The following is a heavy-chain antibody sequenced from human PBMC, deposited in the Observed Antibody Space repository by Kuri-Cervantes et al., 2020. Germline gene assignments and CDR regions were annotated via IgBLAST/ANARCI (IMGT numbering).Heavy chain of an antibody. CDR3: ASSSRNAFGI. V-gene: IGHV4-59*01. CDR2: IYYSGST. D-gene: IGHD6-13*01. J-gene: IGHJ3*02. Sequence: ESLKISCTVSGGSISSYYWSWIRQPPGKGLEWIGYIYYSGSTNYNPSLKSRVTISVDTSKNQFSLKLSSVTAADTAVYYCASSSRNAFGIWGQGTMVTVSS. CDR1: GGSISSYY.